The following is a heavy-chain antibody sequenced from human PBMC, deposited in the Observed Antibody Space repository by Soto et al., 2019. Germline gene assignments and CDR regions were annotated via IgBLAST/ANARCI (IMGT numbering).Heavy chain of an antibody. CDR3: ARGPVVTPFVDY. CDR1: GGSVTSGNYY. D-gene: IGHD2-21*02. V-gene: IGHV4-61*01. J-gene: IGHJ4*02. CDR2: IYYSGST. Sequence: SETLSLTCTVSGGSVTSGNYYWSWIRQPPGKGLEWIGHIYYSGSTNYNPSLKSRVTISVDASKNQFSLKLSSVTAADTAIYYCARGPVVTPFVDYWGQGTPVTVSS.